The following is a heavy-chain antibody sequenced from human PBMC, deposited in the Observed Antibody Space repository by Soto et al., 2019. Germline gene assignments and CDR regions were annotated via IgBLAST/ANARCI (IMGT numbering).Heavy chain of an antibody. D-gene: IGHD3-10*01. J-gene: IGHJ4*02. CDR2: ISPNSGDT. CDR1: GYTFTGYY. Sequence: QVQLVQSGAEVKKPGASVKVSCKASGYTFTGYYIHWVRQAPGQGLEWMGWISPNSGDTKGAQKFQGRVAMTRDTSNNTALKEMSSPEADEPAGFFLAGALKSGGGYWGQGTLVTVSS. CDR3: AGALKSGGGY. V-gene: IGHV1-2*02.